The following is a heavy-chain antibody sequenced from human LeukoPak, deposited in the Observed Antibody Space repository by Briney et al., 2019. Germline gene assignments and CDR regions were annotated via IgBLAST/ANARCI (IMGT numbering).Heavy chain of an antibody. CDR1: GFSFSSYS. CDR3: AKDPYLVVPAALNWFDP. J-gene: IGHJ5*02. Sequence: PGGSLRLSCAASGFSFSSYSMNWVRQAPGKGLEWVAFIRYDGSNKYYADSVKGRFTISRDNSKNTLYLQMNSLRAEDTAVYYCAKDPYLVVPAALNWFDPWGQGTLVTVSS. D-gene: IGHD2-2*01. V-gene: IGHV3-30*02. CDR2: IRYDGSNK.